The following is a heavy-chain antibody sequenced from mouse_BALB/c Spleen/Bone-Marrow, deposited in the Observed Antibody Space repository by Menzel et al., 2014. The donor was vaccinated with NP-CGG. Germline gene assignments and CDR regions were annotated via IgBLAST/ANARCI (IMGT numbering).Heavy chain of an antibody. CDR1: GYAFTNYL. Sequence: QVQLQQPGAELVRPGTSVKVSCKASGYAFTNYLIEWVKQRPGQGLEWIGVINPGSGGTNYNEKFKAKATLTADKSSSTAYMQLSSLTSDDSAVYVCARCLTGTSAMDYWGQGTSVTVSS. J-gene: IGHJ4*01. CDR2: INPGSGGT. V-gene: IGHV1-54*01. CDR3: ARCLTGTSAMDY. D-gene: IGHD4-1*01.